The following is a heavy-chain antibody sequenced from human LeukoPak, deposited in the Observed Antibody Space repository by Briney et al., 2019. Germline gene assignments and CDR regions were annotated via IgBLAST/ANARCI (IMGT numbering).Heavy chain of an antibody. V-gene: IGHV4-4*02. CDR1: GFTFSNAW. D-gene: IGHD3-16*02. J-gene: IGHJ4*02. Sequence: PGGSLRLSCAASGFTFSNAWMSWVRQAPGKGLEWIGTISYSGRTYYNPSLKSRVTISVDTPKNQFSLKLSSVTAADTAVYYCARWRIMITFGGVIGSFDYWGQGTLVTVSS. CDR2: ISYSGRT. CDR3: ARWRIMITFGGVIGSFDY.